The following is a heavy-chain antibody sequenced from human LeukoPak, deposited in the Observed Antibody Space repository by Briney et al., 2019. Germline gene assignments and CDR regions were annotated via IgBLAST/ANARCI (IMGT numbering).Heavy chain of an antibody. Sequence: PGGSLRLSCAASGFTFSSYAMSWVRQAPGKGLEWVSAISGSGGSTYYADSVKGRFPISRDNSKNTLYLQMNSLRAEDTAVYYCAKADYDILGFDYWGQGTLVTVSS. J-gene: IGHJ4*02. CDR2: ISGSGGST. D-gene: IGHD3-9*01. CDR3: AKADYDILGFDY. CDR1: GFTFSSYA. V-gene: IGHV3-23*01.